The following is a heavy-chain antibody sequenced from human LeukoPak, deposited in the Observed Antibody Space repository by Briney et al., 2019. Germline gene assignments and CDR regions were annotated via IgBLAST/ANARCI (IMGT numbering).Heavy chain of an antibody. J-gene: IGHJ4*02. CDR3: AKKSAYYDSSGYHFDY. CDR2: ISSSSSTI. V-gene: IGHV3-48*01. D-gene: IGHD3-22*01. CDR1: GFTFSSYS. Sequence: GGSLRLSCAASGFTFSSYSMNWVRQAPGKGLERVSYISSSSSTIYYADSVKGRFTISRDNAKNSLYLQMNSLRAEDTAVYYCAKKSAYYDSSGYHFDYWGQGTLVTVSS.